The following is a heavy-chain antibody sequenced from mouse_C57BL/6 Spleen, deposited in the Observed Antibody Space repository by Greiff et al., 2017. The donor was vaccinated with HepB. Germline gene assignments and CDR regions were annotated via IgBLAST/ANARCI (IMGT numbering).Heavy chain of an antibody. Sequence: QVQLQQSGPGLVQPSQCLSITCTASGFSLTSYGIHWVRQSPGKGLEWLGVIWRGGSTDYNAAYMYRLSITKDNSKSQVFFIMNSLQAADTAIYYCAIYDYDGAGFAYWGQGTLVTVSA. D-gene: IGHD2-4*01. V-gene: IGHV2-5*01. CDR1: GFSLTSYG. CDR3: AIYDYDGAGFAY. J-gene: IGHJ3*01. CDR2: IWRGGST.